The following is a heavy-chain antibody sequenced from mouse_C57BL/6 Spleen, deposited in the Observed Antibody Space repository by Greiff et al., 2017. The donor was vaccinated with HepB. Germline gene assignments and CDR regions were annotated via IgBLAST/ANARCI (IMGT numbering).Heavy chain of an antibody. CDR3: AKKEGDYYGPPWFAY. CDR2: IWRGGST. Sequence: QVQLQQSGPGLVQPSQSLSITCTVSGFSLTSYGVHWVRQSPGKGLEWLGVIWRGGSTDYNAAFMSRLSITKDNSKSQVFFKMNSLQADDTAIYYCAKKEGDYYGPPWFAYWGQGTLVTVSA. J-gene: IGHJ3*01. V-gene: IGHV2-5*01. CDR1: GFSLTSYG. D-gene: IGHD2-1*01.